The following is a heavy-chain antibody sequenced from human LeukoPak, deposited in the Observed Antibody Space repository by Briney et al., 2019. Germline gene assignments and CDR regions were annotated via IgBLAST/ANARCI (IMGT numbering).Heavy chain of an antibody. V-gene: IGHV3-23*01. CDR3: ARGGYCSGGSCWRSGWFDP. D-gene: IGHD2-15*01. J-gene: IGHJ5*02. CDR1: GFTFSSYG. Sequence: PGGTLRLSCAASGFTFSSYGMSWVRQAPGKGLEWVSAISGSGGSTYYADSVKGRFTISRDNSKNTLYLQMNSLRAEDTALYYCARGGYCSGGSCWRSGWFDPWGQGTLVTVSS. CDR2: ISGSGGST.